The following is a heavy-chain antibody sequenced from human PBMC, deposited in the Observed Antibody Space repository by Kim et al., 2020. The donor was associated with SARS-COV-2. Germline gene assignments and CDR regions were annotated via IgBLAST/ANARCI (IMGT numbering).Heavy chain of an antibody. D-gene: IGHD6-13*01. CDR1: GGSFSGYY. Sequence: SETLSLTCAVYGGSFSGYYWSWIRQPPGKGLEWIGEINHSGSTNYNPSLKSRVTISVDTSKNQFSLKLSSVTAADTAVYYCASAPGYSSSWYRYFQHWGQGTLVTVSS. J-gene: IGHJ1*01. V-gene: IGHV4-34*01. CDR2: INHSGST. CDR3: ASAPGYSSSWYRYFQH.